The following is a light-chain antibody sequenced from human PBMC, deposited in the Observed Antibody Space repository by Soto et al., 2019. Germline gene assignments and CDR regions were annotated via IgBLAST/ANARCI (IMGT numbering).Light chain of an antibody. CDR2: EVS. Sequence: QSALTQPHSASGSPGQSVTISCTGTSSDVGGYNYVSWYQQHPGKAPKLMIYEVSKRPSGVPDRFSGSKSGNTASLTVSGLQAEYEADYYCSAYAGTNNFGVFGTGTKLTVL. CDR3: SAYAGTNNFGV. CDR1: SSDVGGYNY. J-gene: IGLJ1*01. V-gene: IGLV2-8*01.